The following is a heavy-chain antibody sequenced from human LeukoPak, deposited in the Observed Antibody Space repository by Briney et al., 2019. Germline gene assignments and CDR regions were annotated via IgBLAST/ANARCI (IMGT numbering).Heavy chain of an antibody. CDR3: ARDAYYDSSGYYSHPYFDY. V-gene: IGHV1-18*01. CDR1: GYTFTSYG. Sequence: GASVKVSCKASGYTFTSYGISWVRQAPGQGLEWMGWISAYTGNTNYAQKLQGRVSMTTDTSTSTAYMELRSLRSDDTAVYYCARDAYYDSSGYYSHPYFDYWGQGTLVTVSS. J-gene: IGHJ4*02. D-gene: IGHD3-22*01. CDR2: ISAYTGNT.